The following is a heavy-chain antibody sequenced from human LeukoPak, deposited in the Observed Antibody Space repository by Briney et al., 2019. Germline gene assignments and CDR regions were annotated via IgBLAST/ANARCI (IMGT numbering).Heavy chain of an antibody. CDR2: IYTSGST. Sequence: PSETLSLTCTVSGGSISSASYYWNWIRQPAGKGLEWIGRIYTSGSTNYNPSLKSRVTISVDTSKNQFSLKLSSVTAADTAVYYCARGRGVVVVAATPTHYYYYMDVWGKGTTVTVSS. D-gene: IGHD2-15*01. V-gene: IGHV4-61*02. CDR1: GGSISSASYY. J-gene: IGHJ6*03. CDR3: ARGRGVVVVAATPTHYYYYMDV.